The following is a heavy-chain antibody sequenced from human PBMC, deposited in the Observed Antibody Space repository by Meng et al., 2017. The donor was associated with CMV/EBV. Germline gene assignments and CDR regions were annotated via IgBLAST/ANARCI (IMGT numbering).Heavy chain of an antibody. CDR3: ARTAYCGGDCSFAEYFQH. CDR2: IIPIFGTA. Sequence: SVKVSCKASGGTFSSYAISWVRQAPGQGLEWMGGIIPIFGTANYAQKFQGRVTITTAESTSTAYMELSSLRSEDTAVYYCARTAYCGGDCSFAEYFQHWGQGTLVTVSS. J-gene: IGHJ1*01. CDR1: GGTFSSYA. D-gene: IGHD2-21*01. V-gene: IGHV1-69*05.